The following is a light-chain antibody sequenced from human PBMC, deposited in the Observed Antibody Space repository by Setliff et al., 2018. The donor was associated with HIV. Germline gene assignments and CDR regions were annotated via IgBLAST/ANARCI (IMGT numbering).Light chain of an antibody. V-gene: IGLV2-23*02. CDR3: CSYAGSSTPYV. J-gene: IGLJ1*01. CDR1: SSDVGSYNL. CDR2: EVS. Sequence: QSVLTQPVSVSGSPGQSITISCTGTSSDVGSYNLVSWYQQHPGKAPKLMIYEVSKRPSGVSNRFSGSKSGNTASLTISGLQAEDEADYYCCSYAGSSTPYVFGTGTKVTVL.